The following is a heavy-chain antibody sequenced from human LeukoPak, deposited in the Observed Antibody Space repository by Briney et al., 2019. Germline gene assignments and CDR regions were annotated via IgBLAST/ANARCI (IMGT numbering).Heavy chain of an antibody. CDR2: MNPNNGNT. CDR3: ARLHWESGGIYFYYYMDV. CDR1: GYTFTSYD. Sequence: ASVKVSCKASGYTFTSYDINWVRQAPGQGLEWMASMNPNNGNTAYARKFQGRVTMTRDTSIGTAYLELSALRSEDTAVYYCARLHWESGGIYFYYYMDVWGKGTTVTVSS. V-gene: IGHV1-8*01. D-gene: IGHD3-16*01. J-gene: IGHJ6*03.